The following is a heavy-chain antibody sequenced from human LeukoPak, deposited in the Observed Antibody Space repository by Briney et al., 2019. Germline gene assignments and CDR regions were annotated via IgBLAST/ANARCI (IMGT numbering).Heavy chain of an antibody. D-gene: IGHD3-22*01. J-gene: IGHJ4*02. V-gene: IGHV1-2*02. CDR2: INPNSGGT. CDR1: GYTFTGYY. CDR3: ARVDSSGYYDY. Sequence: ASVTVSFKASGYTFTGYYMHWVRQAPGQGLEWMGWINPNSGGTNYAQKFQGRVTMTRDTSISTAYMELSRLRSDDTAVYYCARVDSSGYYDYWGQGTLVTVSS.